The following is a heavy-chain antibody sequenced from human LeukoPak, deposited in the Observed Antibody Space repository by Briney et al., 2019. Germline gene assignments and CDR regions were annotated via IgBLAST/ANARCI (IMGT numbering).Heavy chain of an antibody. J-gene: IGHJ3*02. V-gene: IGHV1-2*02. D-gene: IGHD3-10*02. CDR2: INPNSGDT. CDR1: GYTFTGYY. Sequence: ASVKVSCKASGYTFTGYYIHWVRQAPGQGLEWMGWINPNSGDTKFGQKFQGRVTMTRDTSIRTAYMELNGLRSDDTAIYYCARDVRSTDAFDIWGQGTMLTVSS. CDR3: ARDVRSTDAFDI.